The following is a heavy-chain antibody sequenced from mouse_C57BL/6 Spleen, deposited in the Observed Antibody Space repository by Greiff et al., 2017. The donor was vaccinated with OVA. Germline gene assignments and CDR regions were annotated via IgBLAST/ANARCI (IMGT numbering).Heavy chain of an antibody. V-gene: IGHV1-66*01. CDR3: ARHGNYYAMDY. CDR2: IYPGSGNT. J-gene: IGHJ4*01. Sequence: QVQLKQSGPELVKPGASVKISCKASGYSFTSYYIHWVKQRPGQGLEWIGWIYPGSGNTKYNEKFKGKATLTADTSSSTAYMQLSSLTSEDSAVYYCARHGNYYAMDYWGQGTSVTVSS. D-gene: IGHD2-1*01. CDR1: GYSFTSYY.